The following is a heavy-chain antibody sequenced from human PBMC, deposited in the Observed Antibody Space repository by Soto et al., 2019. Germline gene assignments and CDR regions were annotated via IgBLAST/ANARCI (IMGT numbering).Heavy chain of an antibody. D-gene: IGHD4-17*01. Sequence: EVQLVESGGGLVKPGGSLRLSCAASGFTFSSYSMNWVRQAPGKGLEWVSSISSSSSYIYYADSVKGRFTISRDNAKNSLYLQMNSLRAEDTAVYYCAREDGDYSNWFDPWGQGNLVTVSS. CDR3: AREDGDYSNWFDP. J-gene: IGHJ5*02. CDR1: GFTFSSYS. V-gene: IGHV3-21*01. CDR2: ISSSSSYI.